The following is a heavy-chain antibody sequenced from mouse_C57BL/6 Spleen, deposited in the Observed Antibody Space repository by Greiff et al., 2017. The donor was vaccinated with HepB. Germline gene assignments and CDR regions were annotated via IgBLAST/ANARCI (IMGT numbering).Heavy chain of an antibody. CDR3: ARDDYYYGRGAMDY. V-gene: IGHV1-59*01. Sequence: VKLQQSGAELVRPGTSVKLSCKASGYTFTSYWMHWVKQRPGQGLEWIGVIDPSDSYTNYNQKFKGKATLTVDTSSSTAYMQLSSLTSEDSAVYYCARDDYYYGRGAMDYWGQGTSVTVSS. D-gene: IGHD1-1*01. CDR1: GYTFTSYW. CDR2: IDPSDSYT. J-gene: IGHJ4*01.